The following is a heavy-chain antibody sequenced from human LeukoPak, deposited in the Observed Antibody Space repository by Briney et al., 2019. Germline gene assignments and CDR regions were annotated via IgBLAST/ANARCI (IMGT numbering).Heavy chain of an antibody. CDR1: GGSITTHY. D-gene: IGHD3-22*01. J-gene: IGHJ2*01. V-gene: IGHV4-59*11. CDR2: IYHTGAS. Sequence: SETLSLTCTVSGGSITTHYWSWIRQPPGEGLQWIASIYHTGASNYNPSLKSRITIPLDTSKNQFSLELRYVTDADTAEYYCARDTTFYDSSGYHPYWYFDLWGRGTPVTVSS. CDR3: ARDTTFYDSSGYHPYWYFDL.